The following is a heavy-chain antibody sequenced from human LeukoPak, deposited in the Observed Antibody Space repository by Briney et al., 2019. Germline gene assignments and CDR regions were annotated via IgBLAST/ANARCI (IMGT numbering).Heavy chain of an antibody. CDR1: GFTFSSYA. Sequence: PGRSLRLSCAASGFTFSSYAMHWVRQAPGKGLEWVAVISYDGSNKYYADSVKGRFTISRDNSKNTLYLQMNSLRAEDTAVYYCAREYSSGWYRHFDYWGQGTLVTVSS. CDR2: ISYDGSNK. CDR3: AREYSSGWYRHFDY. D-gene: IGHD6-19*01. J-gene: IGHJ4*02. V-gene: IGHV3-30-3*01.